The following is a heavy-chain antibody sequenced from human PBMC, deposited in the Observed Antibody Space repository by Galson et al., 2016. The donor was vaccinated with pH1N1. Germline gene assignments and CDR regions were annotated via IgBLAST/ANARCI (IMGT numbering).Heavy chain of an antibody. CDR3: AREDYYDTDLSDWYFDL. CDR2: IIPIFNTA. D-gene: IGHD3-22*01. Sequence: SVKVSCKASGGTFDSFGINWVRQAPGQGLEWMGGIIPIFNTAKYARNFQGRVTITADESTTTAYMELSSLRSDDTAVYFCAREDYYDTDLSDWYFDLWGRGTLLTVSS. CDR1: GGTFDSFG. J-gene: IGHJ2*01. V-gene: IGHV1-69*13.